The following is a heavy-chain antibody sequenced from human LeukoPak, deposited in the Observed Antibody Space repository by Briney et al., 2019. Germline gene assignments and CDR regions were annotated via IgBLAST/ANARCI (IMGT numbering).Heavy chain of an antibody. CDR1: GGSISSYY. CDR2: IYYSGST. J-gene: IGHJ6*02. Sequence: SETLSLTCTVSGGSISSYYWSWIRQPPGKGLEWIGYIYYSGSTNYNPSLKSRVTISVDTSKNQFSLKLSSVTAADTAVYYCARATPLYYYYYGMGVWGQGTTVTVSS. CDR3: ARATPLYYYYYGMGV. V-gene: IGHV4-59*01.